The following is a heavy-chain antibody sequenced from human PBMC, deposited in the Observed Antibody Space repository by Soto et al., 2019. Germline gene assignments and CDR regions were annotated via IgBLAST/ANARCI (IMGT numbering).Heavy chain of an antibody. CDR3: ARTTAVTIEY. J-gene: IGHJ4*02. Sequence: QVQLQESGPGLVKPSETLSLTCTVSGGSIRSYYWRWIRQPPGKGLAWIGYIYYSGSTNYNPSLKSRVTISVDTAKNQFSLKLSSVTAADTAVYYCARTTAVTIEYWGQGTLVTVSS. CDR1: GGSIRSYY. CDR2: IYYSGST. D-gene: IGHD4-17*01. V-gene: IGHV4-59*01.